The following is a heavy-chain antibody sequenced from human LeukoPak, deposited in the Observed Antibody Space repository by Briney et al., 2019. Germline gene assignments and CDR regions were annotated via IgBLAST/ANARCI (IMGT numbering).Heavy chain of an antibody. CDR3: AKDFYGDPDAFDI. Sequence: GGSLRLSCAASGFTFSSYGMHWVRQAPGKGLEWVAVIRYDGSNKYYADSVKGRFTISRDNSKNTLYLQMNSLRAEDTAVYYCAKDFYGDPDAFDIWGQGTMVTVSS. CDR2: IRYDGSNK. J-gene: IGHJ3*02. V-gene: IGHV3-30*02. CDR1: GFTFSSYG. D-gene: IGHD4-17*01.